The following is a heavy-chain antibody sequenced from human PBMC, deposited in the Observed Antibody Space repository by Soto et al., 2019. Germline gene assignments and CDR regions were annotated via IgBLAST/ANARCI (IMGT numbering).Heavy chain of an antibody. Sequence: GGSLRLSCVASGYTFNIYGMHWVRQAPGKGLEWVADIWYDGSKSYFRESVKGRFTISRDNSKNTLYLQMNSLRVEDTAVYYCARDSWSGSHKSLDAWGQGXLVTVHS. CDR3: ARDSWSGSHKSLDA. V-gene: IGHV3-33*01. D-gene: IGHD3-3*01. CDR1: GYTFNIYG. CDR2: IWYDGSKS. J-gene: IGHJ5*02.